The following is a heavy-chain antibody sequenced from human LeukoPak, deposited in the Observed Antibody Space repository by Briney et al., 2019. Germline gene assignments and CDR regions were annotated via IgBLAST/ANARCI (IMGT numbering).Heavy chain of an antibody. CDR3: AKDGALSTSWYFYCDY. CDR2: ISSSSSTI. V-gene: IGHV3-48*01. Sequence: PGGSLRLSCAASGFTFSSYSMNWVRQAPGKGLEWVSYISSSSSTIYYADSVKGRFTISRDNAKNSLYLQMNSLRAEDAAVYYCAKDGALSTSWYFYCDYWGQGTLVTVSS. D-gene: IGHD2-2*01. J-gene: IGHJ4*02. CDR1: GFTFSSYS.